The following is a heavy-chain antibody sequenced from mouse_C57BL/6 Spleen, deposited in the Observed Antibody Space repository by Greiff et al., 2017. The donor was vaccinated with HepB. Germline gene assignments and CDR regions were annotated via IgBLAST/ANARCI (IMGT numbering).Heavy chain of an antibody. CDR1: GFTFSDYG. V-gene: IGHV5-17*01. D-gene: IGHD1-1*01. J-gene: IGHJ1*03. CDR2: ISSGSSTI. Sequence: VQLKESGGGLVKPGGSLKLSCAASGFTFSDYGMHWVRQAPEKGLEWVAYISSGSSTIYYADTVKGRFTISRDNAKNTLFLQMTSLRSEDTAMYYCARPLITTVVATRYFDVWGTGTTVTVSS. CDR3: ARPLITTVVATRYFDV.